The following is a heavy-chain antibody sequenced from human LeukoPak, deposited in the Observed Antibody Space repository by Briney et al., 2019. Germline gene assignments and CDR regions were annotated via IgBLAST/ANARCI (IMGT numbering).Heavy chain of an antibody. J-gene: IGHJ4*02. CDR3: ARVGGGTWPQIV. V-gene: IGHV4-59*01. D-gene: IGHD5-24*01. Sequence: PSETLSLTCTVSGDSSSDYFWSWIRQPPGKGLEWIGYIYYTGSTTYVPSLKSRVTISIDMSKNQFSLKLRSVTAADTAVYYCARVGGGTWPQIVWGQGTLVTVSS. CDR1: GDSSSDYF. CDR2: IYYTGST.